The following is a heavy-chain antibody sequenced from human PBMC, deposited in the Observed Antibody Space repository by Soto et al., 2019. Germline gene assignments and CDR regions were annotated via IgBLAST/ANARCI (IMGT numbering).Heavy chain of an antibody. Sequence: QVQLVESGGGVVQPGRSLRLSCAASGFTFSSYAMHWVRQAPGKGLEWVAVISYDGSNKYYADSVKGRFTISRDNSKNMLDLQMNSLRAEDTAVYYCARAVSGDGYYYYGMDVWGQGTTVTVSS. J-gene: IGHJ6*02. V-gene: IGHV3-30-3*01. CDR2: ISYDGSNK. CDR1: GFTFSSYA. D-gene: IGHD1-26*01. CDR3: ARAVSGDGYYYYGMDV.